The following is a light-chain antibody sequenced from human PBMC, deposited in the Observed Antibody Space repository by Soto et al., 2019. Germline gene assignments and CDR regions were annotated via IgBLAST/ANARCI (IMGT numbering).Light chain of an antibody. V-gene: IGLV2-8*01. Sequence: QSALTQPPSASGSPGQSVTISCTGTSSDIGVYNYVSWYQQHPVKAPKLMIYEVSKRPSGVPDRFSGSKSGNTASLTVSGLQDEDGADYYCSSYAGSNNLYVFGTGTKVTV. CDR3: SSYAGSNNLYV. J-gene: IGLJ1*01. CDR2: EVS. CDR1: SSDIGVYNY.